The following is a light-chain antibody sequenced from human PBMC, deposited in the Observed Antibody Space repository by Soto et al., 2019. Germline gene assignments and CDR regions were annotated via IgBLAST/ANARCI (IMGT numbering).Light chain of an antibody. CDR2: EVN. J-gene: IGLJ1*01. V-gene: IGLV2-8*01. CDR1: SSDVGGYNY. CDR3: TSYSSSRTLCV. Sequence: QSALTQPPSASGSPGQSVAISCTGTSSDVGGYNYVSWYQQHPGKAPKLMIYEVNKRPSGVPDRFSGSKSGNTASLTISGLQADDEADYYCTSYSSSRTLCVFGPGTKVTV.